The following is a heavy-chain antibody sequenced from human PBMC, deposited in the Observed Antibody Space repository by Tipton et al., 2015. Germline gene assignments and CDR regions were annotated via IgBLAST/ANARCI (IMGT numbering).Heavy chain of an antibody. D-gene: IGHD2-15*01. CDR1: GGSISSSSYY. J-gene: IGHJ6*02. CDR3: AREVVVVPTNYYGLDV. V-gene: IGHV4-39*07. CDR2: IYYSGST. Sequence: TLSLTCTVSGGSISSSSYYWGWIRQPPGKGLEWIGSIYYSGSTYYNPSLKSRVTISVDTSKNRFSLKLSSVTAADTAVYYCAREVVVVPTNYYGLDVWGQGTTVSVSS.